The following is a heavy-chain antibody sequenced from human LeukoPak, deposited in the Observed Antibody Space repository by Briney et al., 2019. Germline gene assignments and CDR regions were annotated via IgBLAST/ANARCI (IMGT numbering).Heavy chain of an antibody. V-gene: IGHV3-9*01. CDR1: GFTFDDYA. CDR2: ISWNRGSI. J-gene: IGHJ1*01. CDR3: AKPVAYYYDSSGYYSSPEYFQH. Sequence: GRSLRLSCASSGFTFDDYAMHWVRQAPGKGLEWVSGISWNRGSIGYADSVKGRFTISRDNAKNSLYLQMNSLRAEDTALYYCAKPVAYYYDSSGYYSSPEYFQHWGQGTLVTVSS. D-gene: IGHD3-22*01.